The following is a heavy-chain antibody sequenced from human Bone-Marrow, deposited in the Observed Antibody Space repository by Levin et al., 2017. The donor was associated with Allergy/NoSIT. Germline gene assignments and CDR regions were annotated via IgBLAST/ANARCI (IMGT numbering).Heavy chain of an antibody. Sequence: LGESLKISCVASGFTFSDYWMTWVRQPLGKGLEWVANIKQDGSAEFYAESVKGRFTISRDNAKNSLFLQMNYLGTDDTAVYFCARDTTVGGEAWGQGTLVTVSS. J-gene: IGHJ5*02. V-gene: IGHV3-7*03. D-gene: IGHD4-11*01. CDR3: ARDTTVGGEA. CDR1: GFTFSDYW. CDR2: IKQDGSAE.